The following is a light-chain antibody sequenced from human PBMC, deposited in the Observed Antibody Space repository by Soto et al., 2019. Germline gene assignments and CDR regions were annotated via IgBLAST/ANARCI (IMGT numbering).Light chain of an antibody. V-gene: IGKV3-11*01. J-gene: IGKJ5*01. CDR3: QQRNNWPPEIT. Sequence: EIVMPQSPATLSVSPGGRATLSCRASQSIYTKLAWYQKKSGQAPRLLIYDASTRAYGIPARFSGSGSGTDFTLTISSLEPEDFAVYYCQQRNNWPPEITFGQGTRLEIK. CDR1: QSIYTK. CDR2: DAS.